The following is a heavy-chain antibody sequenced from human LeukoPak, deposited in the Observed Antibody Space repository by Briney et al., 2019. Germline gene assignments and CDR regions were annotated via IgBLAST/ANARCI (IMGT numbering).Heavy chain of an antibody. D-gene: IGHD3-22*01. CDR3: ARSGYYDSSGYFDY. CDR2: MYHSGST. Sequence: SETLSLTCSVSGGSISSSNYYWGWIRQPPGKGLEWIGSMYHSGSTNYNASLKSRVTISVDTSKNQFFLKLSSVTAADTAVYYCARSGYYDSSGYFDYWGQGTLVTVSS. J-gene: IGHJ4*02. V-gene: IGHV4-39*07. CDR1: GGSISSSNYY.